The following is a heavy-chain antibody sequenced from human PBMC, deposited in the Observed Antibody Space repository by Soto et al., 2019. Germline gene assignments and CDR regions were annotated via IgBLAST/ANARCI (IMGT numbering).Heavy chain of an antibody. D-gene: IGHD3-10*01. V-gene: IGHV4-31*03. CDR2: IYYSGST. CDR3: ARVGSSFEHAFDI. J-gene: IGHJ3*02. CDR1: GGSISSGCYY. Sequence: TLSLTCTFSGGSISSGCYYWSWIRQHPGKGLEWIGYIYYSGSTYYNPSLKSRVTISVDTSKNQFSLKLGSVTAADTAVYYCARVGSSFEHAFDIWGQGTMVTVAS.